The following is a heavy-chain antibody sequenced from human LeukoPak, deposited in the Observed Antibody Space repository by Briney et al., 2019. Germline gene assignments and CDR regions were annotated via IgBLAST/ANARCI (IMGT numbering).Heavy chain of an antibody. Sequence: ASVKVSCKASGYTFTGYYMHWVRQAPGQGLEWMGWINPNSGGTNYAQKFQGRVTMTRDTSISTAYMELSRLRSDDTAVYYCARDRGIKNYYYYMDVWGNGTTVTVSS. J-gene: IGHJ6*03. CDR1: GYTFTGYY. V-gene: IGHV1-2*02. CDR2: INPNSGGT. CDR3: ARDRGIKNYYYYMDV.